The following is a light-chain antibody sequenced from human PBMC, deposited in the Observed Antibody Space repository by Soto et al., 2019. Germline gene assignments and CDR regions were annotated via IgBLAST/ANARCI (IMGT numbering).Light chain of an antibody. CDR2: GAS. CDR3: QQYDNRWT. Sequence: EIVMTQSPATLSVSPGERATLSCRASQSVTSNLAWYQKKPGQAPRLLIYGASTRATGIPARFSGSGSGTYFTPTISSLQSEDFAVYYCQQYDNRWTFGQGTRVEIK. V-gene: IGKV3-15*01. CDR1: QSVTSN. J-gene: IGKJ1*01.